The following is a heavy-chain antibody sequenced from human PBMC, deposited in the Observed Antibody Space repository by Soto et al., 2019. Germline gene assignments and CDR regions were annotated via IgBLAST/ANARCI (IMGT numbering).Heavy chain of an antibody. J-gene: IGHJ6*02. CDR3: AKDLEQRAPTNYYYYYGMDV. V-gene: IGHV3-30*18. D-gene: IGHD6-25*01. Sequence: GGSLRLSCAASGFTFSSYGMHWVRQAPGKGLEWVAVISYDGSNKYYADSVKGRFTISRDNSKNTLYLQMNSLRAEDTAVYYCAKDLEQRAPTNYYYYYGMDVWGQGTTVTVSS. CDR1: GFTFSSYG. CDR2: ISYDGSNK.